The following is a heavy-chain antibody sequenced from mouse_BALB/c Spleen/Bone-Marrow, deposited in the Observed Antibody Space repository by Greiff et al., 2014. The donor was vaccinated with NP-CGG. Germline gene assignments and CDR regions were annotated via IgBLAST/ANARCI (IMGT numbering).Heavy chain of an antibody. J-gene: IGHJ2*01. CDR3: ARSGYGSSYDY. CDR1: SYVFSTYW. V-gene: IGHV1-80*01. Sequence: QVHVKQSGAELVRPGSSVKISCKASSYVFSTYWMNWVKQRPGQGLEWIGQIYPGDGDTNYNGKFKGTATLTADKSSSTAYMQLSSLTSEDSAVYFCARSGYGSSYDYWGQGTTLTVSS. D-gene: IGHD1-1*01. CDR2: IYPGDGDT.